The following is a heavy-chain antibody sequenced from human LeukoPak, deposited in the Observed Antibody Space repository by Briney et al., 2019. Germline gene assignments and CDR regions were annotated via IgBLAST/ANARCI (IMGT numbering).Heavy chain of an antibody. D-gene: IGHD3-22*01. J-gene: IGHJ4*02. CDR3: ARSAGYYYDSSAYRYYFDY. CDR2: IYYSGST. Sequence: PSETLSLTCTVSGGSISSYYWSWIRQPPGKGLEWSGYIYYSGSTNYNPSLKSRVTISVDTSKNQFSLKLSSVTAADTAVYYCARSAGYYYDSSAYRYYFDYWGQGTLVTVSS. V-gene: IGHV4-59*01. CDR1: GGSISSYY.